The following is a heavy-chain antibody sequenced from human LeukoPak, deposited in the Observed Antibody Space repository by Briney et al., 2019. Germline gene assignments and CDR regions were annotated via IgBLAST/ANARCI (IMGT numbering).Heavy chain of an antibody. V-gene: IGHV3-33*01. D-gene: IGHD6-13*01. CDR1: GLTFRNYG. CDR3: ARDLPDRIAAADAGYGMDV. J-gene: IGHJ6*02. Sequence: GGSLRLSCAASGLTFRNYGMHWVRQAPGKGLEWVAVIWYDGSNKYYADSVKGRFTTSRDNSKDTLYLQMNSLRAEDTAVYYCARDLPDRIAAADAGYGMDVWGQGTTVTVSS. CDR2: IWYDGSNK.